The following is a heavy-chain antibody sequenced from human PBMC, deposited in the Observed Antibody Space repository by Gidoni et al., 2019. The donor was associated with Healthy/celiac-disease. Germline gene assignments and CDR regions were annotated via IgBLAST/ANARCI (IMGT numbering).Heavy chain of an antibody. D-gene: IGHD3-10*01. J-gene: IGHJ4*02. CDR2: IYHSGST. V-gene: IGHV4-4*02. CDR1: GGSISSSNW. CDR3: ARERGDGSGSYYAN. Sequence: QVQLQESGPGLVKPSGTLSLTCAVSGGSISSSNWWSWVRQPPGQGREWFGEIYHSGSTNYNPSLKIRVTISVDKSKNQFSLKLSSVTAADTAVYYCARERGDGSGSYYANWGQGTLVTVSS.